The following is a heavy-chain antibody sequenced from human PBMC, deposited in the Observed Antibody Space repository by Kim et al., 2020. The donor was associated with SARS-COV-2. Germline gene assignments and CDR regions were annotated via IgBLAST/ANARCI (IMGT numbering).Heavy chain of an antibody. D-gene: IGHD2-2*02. CDR1: AFSFPDYS. Sequence: ASVKVSCKASAFSFPDYSIHWVRQAPGQRLEWMGWINAGNANTEYSQKFRGRVTITRDTTATSAYMELRSLRSEDTAVYYCARWTGYCSSARCYTDPDDAFDLWGQGTMVTVSP. J-gene: IGHJ3*01. V-gene: IGHV1-3*01. CDR3: ARWTGYCSSARCYTDPDDAFDL. CDR2: INAGNANT.